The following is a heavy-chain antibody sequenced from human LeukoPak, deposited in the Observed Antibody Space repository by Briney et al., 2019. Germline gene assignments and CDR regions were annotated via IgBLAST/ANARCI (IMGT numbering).Heavy chain of an antibody. D-gene: IGHD3-22*01. CDR1: GYTFTSYG. J-gene: IGHJ6*02. CDR2: ISAYNGNT. V-gene: IGHV1-18*01. CDR3: ARAPRYYYDSSNGMDV. Sequence: GSVKVSCKASGYTFTSYGISWVRQAPGQGLEWMGWISAYNGNTNYAQKLQGRVTMTTDTSTSTAYMELRSLRSDDTAVYYCARAPRYYYDSSNGMDVWGQGTTVTVSS.